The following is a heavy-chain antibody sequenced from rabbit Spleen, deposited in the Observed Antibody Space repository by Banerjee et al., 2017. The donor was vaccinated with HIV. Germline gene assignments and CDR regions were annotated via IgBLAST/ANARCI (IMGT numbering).Heavy chain of an antibody. CDR1: GVSFSGDSY. CDR3: ARDSSSSFSSYGMDL. V-gene: IGHV1S40*01. J-gene: IGHJ6*01. D-gene: IGHD1-1*01. CDR2: IDIRSSGFT. Sequence: QSLEESGGDLVKPGASLTLTCIASGVSFSGDSYMCWVRQAPGKGLEWIVCIDIRSSGFTYYANWAKGRFTISKTSSTTVTLQMTSLTVADTATYFCARDSSSSFSSYGMDLWGQGTLVTVS.